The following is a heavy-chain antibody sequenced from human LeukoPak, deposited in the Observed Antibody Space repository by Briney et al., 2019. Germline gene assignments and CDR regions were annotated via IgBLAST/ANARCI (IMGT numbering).Heavy chain of an antibody. J-gene: IGHJ4*02. V-gene: IGHV5-51*01. CDR2: IFLGDSDT. Sequence: GESLKISCRGSGYSFSSYWIGWVRQMPGKGLEWMGIIFLGDSDTRYSPSFQGQVIISADKSISTAYLQWSSLGASDTAIYYCARGFGYAGNYFDYWGQGTLATVSS. D-gene: IGHD5-18*01. CDR3: ARGFGYAGNYFDY. CDR1: GYSFSSYW.